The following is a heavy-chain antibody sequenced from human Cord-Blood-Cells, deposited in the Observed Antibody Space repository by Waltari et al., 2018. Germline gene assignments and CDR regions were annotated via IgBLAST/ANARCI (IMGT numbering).Heavy chain of an antibody. V-gene: IGHV1-69*01. J-gene: IGHJ6*02. CDR1: GGTFSSYA. CDR2: IIPIFGTA. CDR3: ARVVVVRAIPYYYYGMDV. D-gene: IGHD2-21*01. Sequence: VQLVQSGAEVKKPGSSVKVSCKASGGTFSSYAISWVRQAPGQGLEWMGGIIPIFGTANYAQKFQGRVTITADESTSTAYMELGSLRSEDTAVYYCARVVVVRAIPYYYYGMDVWGQGTTVTVAS.